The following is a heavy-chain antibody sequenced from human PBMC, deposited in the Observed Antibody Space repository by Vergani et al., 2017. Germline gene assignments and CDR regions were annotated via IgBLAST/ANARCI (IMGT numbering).Heavy chain of an antibody. V-gene: IGHV3-48*03. CDR2: ISSSGSTI. J-gene: IGHJ4*02. CDR1: GFTFSSYE. Sequence: EVQLVESGGGLVQPGGSLRLSCAASGFTFSSYEMNWVRQAPGKGLEWVSYISSSGSTIYYADSVKGRFTISRDNSKNSLYLQMNSLRAEDTAVYYCARDRRSSGWYSIWXLDYWGQGTLVTVSS. D-gene: IGHD6-19*01. CDR3: ARDRRSSGWYSIWXLDY.